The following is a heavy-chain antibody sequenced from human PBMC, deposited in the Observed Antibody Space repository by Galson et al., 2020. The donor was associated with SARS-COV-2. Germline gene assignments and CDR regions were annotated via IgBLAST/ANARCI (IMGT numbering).Heavy chain of an antibody. CDR1: GGSISSYY. J-gene: IGHJ5*02. CDR2: IYYSGST. CDR3: ARDAIYCSGGSCSHGGCAP. V-gene: IGHV4-59*01. D-gene: IGHD2-15*01. Sequence: ASETLSLTCTVSGGSISSYYWSWIRQPPGKGLEWIGYIYYSGSTNYNPSLKSRVTISVDTSKNQFSLKLSSVTAADTAVYYCARDAIYCSGGSCSHGGCAPWGQGTLVTFSS.